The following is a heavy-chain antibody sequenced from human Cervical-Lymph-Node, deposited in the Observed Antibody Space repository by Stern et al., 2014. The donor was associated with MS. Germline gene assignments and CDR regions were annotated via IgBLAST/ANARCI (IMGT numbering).Heavy chain of an antibody. V-gene: IGHV1-18*01. Sequence: QVQLVQSGAEVKKPGASVKVSCKASGDTFMSYGISWVRRAPGQGLEWLGWINTDNGNTDYAQKFQGRVMLTADTSTSTVYLDLRSLRSDDTAVYYCASLSGYSGYRNYYAMDVWGQGTSVTVS. CDR2: INTDNGNT. D-gene: IGHD5-12*01. CDR1: GDTFMSYG. J-gene: IGHJ6*02. CDR3: ASLSGYSGYRNYYAMDV.